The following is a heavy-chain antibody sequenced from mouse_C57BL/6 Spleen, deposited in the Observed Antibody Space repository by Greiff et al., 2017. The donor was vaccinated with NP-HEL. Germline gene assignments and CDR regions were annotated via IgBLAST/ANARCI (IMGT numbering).Heavy chain of an antibody. D-gene: IGHD1-1*01. CDR3: ARGYYYGSSFWYFDV. V-gene: IGHV1-55*01. J-gene: IGHJ1*03. CDR1: GYTFTSYW. Sequence: QVQLQQPGAELVKPGASVKMSCKASGYTFTSYWITWVKQRPGQGLEWIGDIYPGSGSTNYNEKFKSKATLTVDTSSSTAYMQLSSLTSEDSAVYDCARGYYYGSSFWYFDVWGTGTTVTVSS. CDR2: IYPGSGST.